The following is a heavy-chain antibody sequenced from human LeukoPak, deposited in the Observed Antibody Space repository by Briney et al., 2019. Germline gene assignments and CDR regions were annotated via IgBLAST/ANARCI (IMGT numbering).Heavy chain of an antibody. CDR2: IIPIFGTA. D-gene: IGHD2-15*01. V-gene: IGHV1-69*13. Sequence: ASVKVSCKASGGTFSSYAISWVRQAPGQGLEWMGGIIPIFGTANYAQKFQGRVTITADESTSAAYMELSSLRSEDTAVYYCARRYCSGGSCYWFDPWGQGTLVTVSS. CDR3: ARRYCSGGSCYWFDP. J-gene: IGHJ5*02. CDR1: GGTFSSYA.